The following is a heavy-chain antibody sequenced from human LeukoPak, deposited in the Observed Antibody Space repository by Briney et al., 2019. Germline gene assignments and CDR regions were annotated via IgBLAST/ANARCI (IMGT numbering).Heavy chain of an antibody. CDR3: STGLIPTTGYY. CDR1: EFTFKNAW. J-gene: IGHJ4*02. Sequence: PGGSLRLSCAASEFTFKNAWMNWVRQAPGKGLEWVGHIRSKTDGGTTDYAAPVRGRFTISRDDSKNMLYLQMNSLKTEDTAVYYCSTGLIPTTGYYWGQGTLVAVSS. V-gene: IGHV3-15*01. CDR2: IRSKTDGGTT. D-gene: IGHD1-1*01.